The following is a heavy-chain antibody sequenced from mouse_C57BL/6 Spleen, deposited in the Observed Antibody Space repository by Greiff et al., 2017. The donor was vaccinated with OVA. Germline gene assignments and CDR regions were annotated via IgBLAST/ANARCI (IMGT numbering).Heavy chain of an antibody. V-gene: IGHV1-26*01. CDR3: ARDYYDYGDY. CDR1: GYTFTDYY. Sequence: EVQLQQSGPELVKPGASVKISCKASGYTFTDYYMNWVKQSHGKSLEWIGDINPNNGGTSYNQKFKGKATLTVDKSSSTAYMELRSLTSEDSAVYYCARDYYDYGDYWGQGTTLTVSS. CDR2: INPNNGGT. D-gene: IGHD2-4*01. J-gene: IGHJ2*01.